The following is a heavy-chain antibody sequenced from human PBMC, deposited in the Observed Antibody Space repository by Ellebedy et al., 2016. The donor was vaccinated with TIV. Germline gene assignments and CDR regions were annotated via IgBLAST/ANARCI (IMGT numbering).Heavy chain of an antibody. V-gene: IGHV4-59*05. CDR3: VTARRDPYYSGLDV. D-gene: IGHD5-18*01. J-gene: IGHJ6*02. CDR1: GGSINYY. CDR2: IHSGGTT. Sequence: MPSETLSLTCTVSGGSINYYWSWIRQPPGKELEWVGSIHSGGTTYYNLSLRTRVTIFLEVSKNRFSLQLSSVTAADTAVYYCVTARRDPYYSGLDVWGQGTTVTVSS.